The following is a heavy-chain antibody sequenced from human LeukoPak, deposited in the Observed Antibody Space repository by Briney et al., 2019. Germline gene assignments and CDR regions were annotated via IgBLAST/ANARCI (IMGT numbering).Heavy chain of an antibody. Sequence: GGSLRLSCAASGFTFSSYSMNWVRQAPGKGLEWVANIKQDGSEKYYVDSVKGRFTISRDNAKNSLYLQMNSLRAEDTAVYYCARDVERGMDVWGQGTTVTVSS. D-gene: IGHD1-1*01. CDR2: IKQDGSEK. CDR1: GFTFSSYS. CDR3: ARDVERGMDV. J-gene: IGHJ6*02. V-gene: IGHV3-7*01.